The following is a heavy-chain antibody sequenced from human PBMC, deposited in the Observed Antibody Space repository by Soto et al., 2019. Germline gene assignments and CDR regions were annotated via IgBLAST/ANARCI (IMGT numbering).Heavy chain of an antibody. CDR1: GFTFSSYA. Sequence: GGSLRLSCAASGFTFSSYAMHWVRQAPGKGLEWVAVISYDGSNKYYADSVKGRFTISRDNSKNTLYLQMNSLRAEDTAVYYCARGHWEVSGYDMIRDYYYYGMDVWGQGTTVTVSS. CDR2: ISYDGSNK. V-gene: IGHV3-30-3*01. D-gene: IGHD5-12*01. CDR3: ARGHWEVSGYDMIRDYYYYGMDV. J-gene: IGHJ6*02.